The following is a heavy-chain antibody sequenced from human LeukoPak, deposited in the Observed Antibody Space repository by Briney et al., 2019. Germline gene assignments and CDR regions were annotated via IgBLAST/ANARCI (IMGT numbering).Heavy chain of an antibody. CDR2: IYYSGST. Sequence: SETLSLTCTVSGGSISSSSYYWGWVRQPPGEGLEWIASIYYSGSTNYNPSLKSRVTISVDMSKNQFSLKLSSVTAADTAVYYCARVRYDSSGLDYWGQGTLVTVSS. V-gene: IGHV4-39*07. D-gene: IGHD3-22*01. CDR1: GGSISSSSYY. J-gene: IGHJ4*02. CDR3: ARVRYDSSGLDY.